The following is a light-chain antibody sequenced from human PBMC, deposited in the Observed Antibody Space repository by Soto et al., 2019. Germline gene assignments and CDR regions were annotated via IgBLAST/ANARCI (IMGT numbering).Light chain of an antibody. V-gene: IGKV3-20*01. Sequence: EIVLTPSPGTLSLSPGARATLSCRASQSVSSSYLAWYQQKPGQAPRLLIYGASSRATGIPDRFSGSGSGTAFTLTISRLEPEDFAVYYCQQYGSSPWTFGQGTKVEIK. CDR2: GAS. CDR1: QSVSSSY. J-gene: IGKJ1*01. CDR3: QQYGSSPWT.